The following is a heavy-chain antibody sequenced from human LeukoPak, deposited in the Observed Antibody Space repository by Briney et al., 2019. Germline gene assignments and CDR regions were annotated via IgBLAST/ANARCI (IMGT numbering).Heavy chain of an antibody. CDR2: IDPRSGTI. Sequence: GGSLRLSCAASGFSFSDYSMHWVRQPPGKGLEWLSYIDPRSGTIYYTDSVRGRFTISRDNAKSSLYLQMNSLRVEDTAVYYCAKHEGWGGDDSYYFEYWGQGTLATVSS. V-gene: IGHV3-48*04. CDR1: GFSFSDYS. D-gene: IGHD3-16*01. CDR3: AKHEGWGGDDSYYFEY. J-gene: IGHJ4*02.